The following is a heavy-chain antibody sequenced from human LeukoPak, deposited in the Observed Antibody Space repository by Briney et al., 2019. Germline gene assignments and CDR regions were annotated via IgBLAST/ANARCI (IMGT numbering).Heavy chain of an antibody. CDR3: TREPHHGDYGVGAPFRI. J-gene: IGHJ4*02. Sequence: KASETLSLTCAVYGGSFSGYYWNWIRQPPGKGLEWIGEINHSGSTNYNPSLKSRVSISVDTSKNNFSLKLSSVTAADTAVYYCTREPHHGDYGVGAPFRIWGQGTLVTVSS. V-gene: IGHV4-34*01. CDR1: GGSFSGYY. CDR2: INHSGST. D-gene: IGHD4-17*01.